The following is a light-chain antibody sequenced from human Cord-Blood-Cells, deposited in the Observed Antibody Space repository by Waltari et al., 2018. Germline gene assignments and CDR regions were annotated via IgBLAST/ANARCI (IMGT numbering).Light chain of an antibody. V-gene: IGLV4-69*01. J-gene: IGLJ3*02. CDR1: SGHSSYA. Sequence: QLVLPQSPSASASLGASVKLTCTLSSGHSSYAIAWHQQQPEKGPRYLMKLNSDGSHSKGDGIPDRCSGSSSGAERYLTISSLQSEDEADYYCQTWGTPWVFGGGTKLTVL. CDR2: LNSDGSH. CDR3: QTWGTPWV.